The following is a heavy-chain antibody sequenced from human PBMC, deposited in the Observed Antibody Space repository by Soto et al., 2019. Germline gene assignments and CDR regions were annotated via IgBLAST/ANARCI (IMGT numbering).Heavy chain of an antibody. CDR3: ARVRRTELIPPPAFHY. D-gene: IGHD1-1*01. V-gene: IGHV1-69*02. CDR2: IIPILGIA. J-gene: IGHJ4*02. Sequence: GASVKVSCKASGGTFSSYTISWVRQAPGQGLEWMGRIIPILGIANYAQKFQGRVTITADKSTSTAYMELSSLRSEDTAVYYCARVRRTELIPPPAFHYGGQGSVVTVSS. CDR1: GGTFSSYT.